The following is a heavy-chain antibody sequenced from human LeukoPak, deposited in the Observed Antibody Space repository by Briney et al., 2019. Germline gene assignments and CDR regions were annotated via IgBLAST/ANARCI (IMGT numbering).Heavy chain of an antibody. CDR3: ARDRAGGLRFLEWLSAFDY. CDR2: IYYSGST. D-gene: IGHD3-3*01. V-gene: IGHV4-39*07. Sequence: SETLSLTCNVSGGSISSSSYYWGWIRQPPGKGLEWIGSIYYSGSTYYNPSLKSRVIISVDTSKNQFSLKLSSVTAADTAVYYCARDRAGGLRFLEWLSAFDYWGQGTLVTVSS. J-gene: IGHJ4*02. CDR1: GGSISSSSYY.